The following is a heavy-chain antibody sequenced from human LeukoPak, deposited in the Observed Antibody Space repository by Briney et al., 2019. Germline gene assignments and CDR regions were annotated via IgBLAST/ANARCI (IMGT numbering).Heavy chain of an antibody. D-gene: IGHD1-20*01. J-gene: IGHJ5*02. Sequence: PGESLPLFCAASGFTFSNYAMNWVRQAPGKGLDWVSAISGSGGSTDYANSVKGRFTISRDNSKNVLYLQMNSLRAEDTAIYYCAKMVTGHNYFDPWDQGTLVTVSS. CDR1: GFTFSNYA. CDR3: AKMVTGHNYFDP. V-gene: IGHV3-23*01. CDR2: ISGSGGST.